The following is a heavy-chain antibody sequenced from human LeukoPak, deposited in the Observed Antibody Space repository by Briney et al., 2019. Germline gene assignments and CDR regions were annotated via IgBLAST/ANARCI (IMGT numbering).Heavy chain of an antibody. V-gene: IGHV3-30-3*01. J-gene: IGHJ4*02. CDR1: GFTFSSYA. CDR3: ARRYTDTAIAPGY. CDR2: ISYDGSNK. Sequence: GGSLRLSCAASGFTFSSYAMHWVGQAPGKGLEWVAVISYDGSNKYYADSVKGRFTISRDNSKNTLYLQMNSLRAEDTAVYYCARRYTDTAIAPGYWGQGTLVTVSS. D-gene: IGHD5-18*01.